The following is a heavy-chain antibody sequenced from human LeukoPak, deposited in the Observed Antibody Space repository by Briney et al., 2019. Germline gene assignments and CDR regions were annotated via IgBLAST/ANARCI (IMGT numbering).Heavy chain of an antibody. CDR2: IWHDGRDK. D-gene: IGHD3-3*01. V-gene: IGHV3-30*04. Sequence: PGRSLRLSCAASGFTFSSYAMYWVRQAPGKGLEWVAVIWHDGRDKYYVDSVKGRFTISRDNSKNTLYLQMNSLRPEDTAVYYCARIMNDFWSGYYPLALKYWGQGTPVTVTS. J-gene: IGHJ4*02. CDR3: ARIMNDFWSGYYPLALKY. CDR1: GFTFSSYA.